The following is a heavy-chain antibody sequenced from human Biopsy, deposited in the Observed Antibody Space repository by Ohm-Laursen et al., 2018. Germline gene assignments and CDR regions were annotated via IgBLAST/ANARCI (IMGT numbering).Heavy chain of an antibody. Sequence: GASVKVSCKASGYTFTNYGISWVRQAPGQGLEWMGWISPYNGDTDYAQKLQGRVTMITDTSTSTAYMDLRSLRSDDTAVYYCARDRWPHVTLLGLVVFDFWGQGTLVIVSS. CDR1: GYTFTNYG. D-gene: IGHD3-3*01. V-gene: IGHV1-18*01. J-gene: IGHJ4*02. CDR3: ARDRWPHVTLLGLVVFDF. CDR2: ISPYNGDT.